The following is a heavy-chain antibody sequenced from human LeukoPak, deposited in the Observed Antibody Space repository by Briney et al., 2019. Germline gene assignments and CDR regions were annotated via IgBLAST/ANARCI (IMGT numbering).Heavy chain of an antibody. V-gene: IGHV4-39*07. Sequence: SETLSLTCTVSGGSISSSSYYWGWIRQPPGKGLEWIGSNYYSGSTYYNPSLKSRVTISVDTSKNQFSLKLSSVTAADTAVYYCARDSFDYWGQGTLVTVSS. CDR3: ARDSFDY. CDR1: GGSISSSSYY. CDR2: NYYSGST. J-gene: IGHJ4*02.